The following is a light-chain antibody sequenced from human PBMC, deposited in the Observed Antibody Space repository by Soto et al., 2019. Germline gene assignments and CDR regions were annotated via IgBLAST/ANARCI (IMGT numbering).Light chain of an antibody. CDR1: SSNIGTNS. CDR3: AAWDGSLRGPV. Sequence: QPVLTQSPSASGTPGQRVTISCSGSSSNIGTNSIYWYQQLPGTAPKIIIYRNNQRPSGVADRFSGSKSGTSASLAISGLRSEDEADYYCAAWDGSLRGPVFGGGTKLTVL. J-gene: IGLJ2*01. CDR2: RNN. V-gene: IGLV1-47*01.